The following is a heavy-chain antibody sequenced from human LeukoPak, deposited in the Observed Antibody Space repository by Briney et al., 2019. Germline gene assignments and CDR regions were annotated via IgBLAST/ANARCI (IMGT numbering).Heavy chain of an antibody. CDR1: GFTFSSYA. V-gene: IGHV3-23*01. D-gene: IGHD5-12*01. CDR3: AKDLDIVATITGN. J-gene: IGHJ4*02. CDR2: VSGSGGST. Sequence: PGGSLRLSCAASGFTFSSYAMSWVRQAPGKGREWVSGVSGSGGSTYYADSVKGRFTISRDNSKNTLYLQMHSLRAEDTAVYYCAKDLDIVATITGNWGQGTLVTVSS.